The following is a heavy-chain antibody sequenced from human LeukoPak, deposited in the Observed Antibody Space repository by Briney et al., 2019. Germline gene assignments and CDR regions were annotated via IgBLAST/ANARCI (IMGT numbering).Heavy chain of an antibody. D-gene: IGHD5-12*01. V-gene: IGHV1-69*04. J-gene: IGHJ4*02. CDR1: GYTFTSYY. Sequence: SVKVSCKASGYTFTSYYMHWVRQAPGQGLEWMGRIIPILGIANYAQKFQGRVTITADKSTSTAYMELSSLRSEDTAVYYCARDLGYSGYVDYWGQGTLVNVSA. CDR2: IIPILGIA. CDR3: ARDLGYSGYVDY.